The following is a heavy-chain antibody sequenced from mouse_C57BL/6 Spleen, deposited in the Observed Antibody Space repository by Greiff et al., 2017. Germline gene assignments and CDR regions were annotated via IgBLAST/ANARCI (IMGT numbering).Heavy chain of an antibody. CDR2: ISSGSSTI. Sequence: EVQRVESGGGLVKPGGSLKLSCAASGFTFSDYGMHWVRQAPEKGLEWVAYISSGSSTIYYADTVKGRFTISRDNAKNTLFLQMTSLRSEDTAMYYCARPGPYYAMDYWGQGTSVTVSS. V-gene: IGHV5-17*01. J-gene: IGHJ4*01. CDR3: ARPGPYYAMDY. D-gene: IGHD3-3*01. CDR1: GFTFSDYG.